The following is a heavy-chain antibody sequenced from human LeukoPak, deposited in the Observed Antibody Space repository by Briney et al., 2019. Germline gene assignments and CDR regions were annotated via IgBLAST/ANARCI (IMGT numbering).Heavy chain of an antibody. CDR3: ANIRIAVAGRY. V-gene: IGHV3-21*04. CDR1: GFTFSSYS. Sequence: GGSLRLSCAASGFTFSSYSMNWVRQAPGKGLEWVSSISSSSSYIYYADSVKGRFTISRDNSKNTLYLQMNSLTAEDTAVYYCANIRIAVAGRYWGQGTLVTVSS. D-gene: IGHD6-19*01. CDR2: ISSSSSYI. J-gene: IGHJ4*02.